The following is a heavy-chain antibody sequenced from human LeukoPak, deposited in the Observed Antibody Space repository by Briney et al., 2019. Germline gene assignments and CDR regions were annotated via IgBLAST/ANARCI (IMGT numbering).Heavy chain of an antibody. D-gene: IGHD6-6*01. Sequence: GGSLRLSCAASGFTFRSYGMSWVRQAPGKGLEWVSAISGSGGSTYYADSVKGRFTISRDNSKNTLSLQMNTMRAEDTALYYCATYDGSSDFWGQGILVTVSS. CDR2: ISGSGGST. CDR1: GFTFRSYG. V-gene: IGHV3-23*01. J-gene: IGHJ4*02. CDR3: ATYDGSSDF.